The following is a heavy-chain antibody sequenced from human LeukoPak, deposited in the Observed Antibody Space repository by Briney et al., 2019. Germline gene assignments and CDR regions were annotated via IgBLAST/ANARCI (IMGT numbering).Heavy chain of an antibody. CDR1: GGSISSGGYS. Sequence: SETLSLTCAVSGGSISSGGYSWSWIRQPPGKGLEWIGYIYHSGSTYYNPSLKSRVTISVDRSKNQFSLKLSSVTAADTAVYCCARATVTSVAFDIWGQGTMVTVSS. J-gene: IGHJ3*02. D-gene: IGHD4-17*01. V-gene: IGHV4-30-2*01. CDR3: ARATVTSVAFDI. CDR2: IYHSGST.